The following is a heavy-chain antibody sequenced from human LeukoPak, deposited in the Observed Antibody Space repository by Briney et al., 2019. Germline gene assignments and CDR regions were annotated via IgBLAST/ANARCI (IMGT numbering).Heavy chain of an antibody. CDR3: ARRGSYYAGDFNY. V-gene: IGHV4-59*08. CDR2: IYYTGST. D-gene: IGHD1-26*01. J-gene: IGHJ4*02. CDR1: GGSISGYY. Sequence: SETLSLTCTVSGGSISGYYWSWIRQPPGKGPEWIGYIYYTGSTYYNPSLKSRVTISVDTSRNQFSLKLSSVTASDTAVYFCARRGSYYAGDFNYWGQGTLVTVSS.